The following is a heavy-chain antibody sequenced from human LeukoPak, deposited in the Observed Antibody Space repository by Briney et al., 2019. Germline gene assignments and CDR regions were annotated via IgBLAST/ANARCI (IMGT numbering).Heavy chain of an antibody. CDR1: GYTFTGYY. CDR2: INPNSGGT. J-gene: IGHJ5*02. Sequence: ASVKVSCKASGYTFTGYYMHWVRQAPGQGLEWMGWINPNSGGTNYAQKFQGRVTMTRDTSISTAYMELSRLRSDDTAVYYCAGQWELHNWFDPWGQGTLVTVSS. V-gene: IGHV1-2*02. D-gene: IGHD1-26*01. CDR3: AGQWELHNWFDP.